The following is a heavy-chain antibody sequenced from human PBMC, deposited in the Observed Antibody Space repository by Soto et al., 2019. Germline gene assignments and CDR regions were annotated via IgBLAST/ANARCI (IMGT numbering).Heavy chain of an antibody. D-gene: IGHD3-22*01. CDR1: GGSISSGGYY. J-gene: IGHJ3*02. CDR2: IYYSGST. CDR3: ARDQLDYYDSSGYPDAFDI. V-gene: IGHV4-31*03. Sequence: SSETLSLTCTVSGGSISSGGYYWSWIRQHPGEGLEWIGYIYYSGSTYYNPSLKSRVTISVDTSKDQFSLKLSSVTAADTAVYYCARDQLDYYDSSGYPDAFDIWGQGTMVTVSS.